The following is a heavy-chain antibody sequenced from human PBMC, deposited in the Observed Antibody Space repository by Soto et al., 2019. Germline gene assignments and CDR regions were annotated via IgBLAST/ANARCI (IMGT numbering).Heavy chain of an antibody. V-gene: IGHV4-31*03. CDR3: ARDSMVRGVTYYGMDV. D-gene: IGHD3-10*01. Sequence: PSETLSLTCTVSGGSISSGGYYWSWIRQHPGKGLEWIGYIYYSGSTYYNPSLKSRVTISVDTSKNQFSLKLSSVTAADTAVYYCARDSMVRGVTYYGMDVWGQGTTVTVSS. CDR2: IYYSGST. J-gene: IGHJ6*02. CDR1: GGSISSGGYY.